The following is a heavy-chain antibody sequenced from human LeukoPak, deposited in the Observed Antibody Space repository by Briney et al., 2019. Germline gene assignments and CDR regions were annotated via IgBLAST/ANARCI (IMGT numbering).Heavy chain of an antibody. CDR1: SGSLTSYY. J-gene: IGHJ4*02. V-gene: IGHV4-59*08. CDR3: ARHLRKYSSGYYCDY. D-gene: IGHD6-19*01. Sequence: SETLSLTCTLASGSLTSYYSSWIRHPPGKGLEWIGYIYNSGSTNYNTSLKCRVTISVDTSKNHFSLKLSSVTAADTAVYYCARHLRKYSSGYYCDYWGQGTLVTVSA. CDR2: IYNSGST.